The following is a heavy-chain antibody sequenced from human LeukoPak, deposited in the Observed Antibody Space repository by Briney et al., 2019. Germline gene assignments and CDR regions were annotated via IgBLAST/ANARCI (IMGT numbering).Heavy chain of an antibody. Sequence: SETLSLTCTVSGALISSYYWSWIRQPPGKGLEWIGYIYYSGSNNYNPSLKSRVTISIDTSKNQFSLKLNSVTAADTAVYYCARLKYYYDSSGYRAEYFQHWGQGTLVTVSS. V-gene: IGHV4-59*01. D-gene: IGHD3-22*01. CDR1: GALISSYY. CDR3: ARLKYYYDSSGYRAEYFQH. CDR2: IYYSGSN. J-gene: IGHJ1*01.